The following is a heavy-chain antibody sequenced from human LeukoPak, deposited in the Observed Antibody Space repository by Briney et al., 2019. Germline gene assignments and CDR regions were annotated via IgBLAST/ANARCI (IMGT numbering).Heavy chain of an antibody. CDR2: ISGSGGSI. J-gene: IGHJ4*02. D-gene: IGHD5-24*01. Sequence: PGGSLRLSCTASGFTFSDDAMSWVRQAPGKGLEWVSGISGSGGSIRYADSVKGRFLISRDNSKNTLYLQMNSLRAEDTAVYYCAKGGDGYNYYFDYWGQETLVTVSS. CDR3: AKGGDGYNYYFDY. CDR1: GFTFSDDA. V-gene: IGHV3-23*01.